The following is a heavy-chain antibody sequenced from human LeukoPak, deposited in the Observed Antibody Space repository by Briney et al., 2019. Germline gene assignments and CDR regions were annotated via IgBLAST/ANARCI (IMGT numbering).Heavy chain of an antibody. D-gene: IGHD1-1*01. CDR2: ISAYNGNT. V-gene: IGHV1-18*01. Sequence: GASVKVSCTASGSTFTSYGISWVRQAPGQGLEWMGWISAYNGNTNYAQKLQGRVTMTTDTSTSTAYMELRSLRSDDTAVYYCARESFSERHFDYWGQGTLVTVSS. J-gene: IGHJ4*02. CDR1: GSTFTSYG. CDR3: ARESFSERHFDY.